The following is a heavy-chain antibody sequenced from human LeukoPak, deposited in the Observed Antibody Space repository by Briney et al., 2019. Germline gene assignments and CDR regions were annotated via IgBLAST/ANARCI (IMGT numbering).Heavy chain of an antibody. V-gene: IGHV3-23*01. J-gene: IGHJ4*02. CDR3: AKDKTDYFDY. Sequence: QPGGSLRLFCEACGFTFSSSAMIWVRQAPGKGLEWVSGISGSGKNTYYADSVKGRFTISRDNSKTLYLQMNSLRAEDTAVYYCAKDKTDYFDYWGQGTLVSVSS. CDR2: ISGSGKNT. CDR1: GFTFSSSA.